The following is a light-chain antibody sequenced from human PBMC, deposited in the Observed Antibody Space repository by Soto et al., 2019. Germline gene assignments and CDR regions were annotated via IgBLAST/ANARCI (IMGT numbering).Light chain of an antibody. CDR2: AGF. V-gene: IGKV3-15*01. Sequence: EIVMTQSPVTLSVSPGERVSLSCRGSQSVDSYLAWHQQKPGQAPRLLIYAGFTRATGIPGRFSGSGSGTGFSLTICSLQSEDFAVDCCQQYKNWPKTFGQGTKV. CDR3: QQYKNWPKT. CDR1: QSVDSY. J-gene: IGKJ1*01.